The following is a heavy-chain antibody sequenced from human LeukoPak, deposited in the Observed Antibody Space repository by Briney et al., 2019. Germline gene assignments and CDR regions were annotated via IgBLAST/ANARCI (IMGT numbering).Heavy chain of an antibody. Sequence: SETLSLTCNVSGGSISSTSDYWGWIRQPPGKGLEWIGNIYYSGSTYYNPSLKSRVTISVDTSKNQFSLKLNSVTAADTAVYYCARVPARPETAVGYYFDYWGQGTLVTVSS. CDR2: IYYSGST. D-gene: IGHD5-18*01. V-gene: IGHV4-39*07. J-gene: IGHJ4*02. CDR1: GGSISSTSDY. CDR3: ARVPARPETAVGYYFDY.